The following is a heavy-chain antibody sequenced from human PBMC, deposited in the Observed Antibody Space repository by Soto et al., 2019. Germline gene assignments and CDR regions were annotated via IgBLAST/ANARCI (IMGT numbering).Heavy chain of an antibody. J-gene: IGHJ4*02. V-gene: IGHV1-46*01. Sequence: ASVKVSCKASGYTFTSYYMHWVRQAPGQGLEWMGIINPSGGSTSYAQKFQGRVTMTRDTSTSTVYMELSSLRSEDTAVYYCARDPSNYYGSGTYLDYWGQGTLVTAPQ. CDR2: INPSGGST. CDR3: ARDPSNYYGSGTYLDY. D-gene: IGHD3-10*01. CDR1: GYTFTSYY.